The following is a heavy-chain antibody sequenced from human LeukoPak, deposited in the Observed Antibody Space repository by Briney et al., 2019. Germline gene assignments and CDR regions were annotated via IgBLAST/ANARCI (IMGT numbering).Heavy chain of an antibody. CDR3: ASGYSYGLDY. CDR1: GFTFSNYG. D-gene: IGHD5-18*01. V-gene: IGHV3-30*02. J-gene: IGHJ4*02. CDR2: MRFDGNNQ. Sequence: GGSLRLSCAASGFTFSNYGMNWVRQAPGKGLEWVAFMRFDGNNQYYADSVKGRFTISRDNSENTLYLQMNSLRPEDTAVYYCASGYSYGLDYWGQGTLVTVSS.